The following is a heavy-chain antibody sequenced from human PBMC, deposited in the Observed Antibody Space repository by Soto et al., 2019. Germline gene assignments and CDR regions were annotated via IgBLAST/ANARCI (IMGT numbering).Heavy chain of an antibody. CDR3: SNGSSGWYERCDY. J-gene: IGHJ4*02. V-gene: IGHV3-23*01. D-gene: IGHD6-19*01. CDR1: GFTFSSYA. CDR2: ISGSGGST. Sequence: EVQLLESGGGLVQPGGSLRLSCAASGFTFSSYAMSWVRQAPGKGLEWVSAISGSGGSTYYADSVKGRFTLSRDNSKNTLYRQMKILRAEDAALEWCSNGSSGWYERCDYWGQGTLGTVSS.